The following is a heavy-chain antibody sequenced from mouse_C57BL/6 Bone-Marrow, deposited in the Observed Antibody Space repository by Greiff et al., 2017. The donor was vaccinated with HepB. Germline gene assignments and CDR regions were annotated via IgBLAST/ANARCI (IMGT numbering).Heavy chain of an antibody. CDR2: ISSGSSTI. V-gene: IGHV5-17*01. D-gene: IGHD1-1*01. Sequence: EVKLVESGGGLVKPGGSLKLSCAASGFNFSDYGMHWVRQAPEKGLEWVAYISSGSSTIYYADTVKGRFTISRDNAKNTLFLQMTSLRSEDTAMYYCARDGLDYYGSVMDYWGQGTSVTVSS. CDR3: ARDGLDYYGSVMDY. J-gene: IGHJ4*01. CDR1: GFNFSDYG.